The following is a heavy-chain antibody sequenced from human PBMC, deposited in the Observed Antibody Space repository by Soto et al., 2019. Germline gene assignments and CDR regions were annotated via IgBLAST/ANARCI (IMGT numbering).Heavy chain of an antibody. CDR2: IYYSGST. V-gene: IGHV4-31*03. CDR1: GGSISSGGYY. J-gene: IGHJ4*02. D-gene: IGHD4-17*01. Sequence: SETLSLTCTVSGGSISSGGYYWSWIRQHPGKGLEWIGYIYYSGSTYYNPSLKSRVTISVDTSKNQFSLKLSSVTAADTAVYYCARSYGGNSPFDYWGQGTLVTVSS. CDR3: ARSYGGNSPFDY.